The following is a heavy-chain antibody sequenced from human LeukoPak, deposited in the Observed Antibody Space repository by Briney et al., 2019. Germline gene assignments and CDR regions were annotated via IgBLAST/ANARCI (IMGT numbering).Heavy chain of an antibody. V-gene: IGHV3-23*01. Sequence: PGGSLRLSCAASGFSVSNTYMSWVRQAPGKGLEWVSSITGSSGYTYYADSVRGRFAISRDNSKNTVFLQMNSLRAEDTAVYYCAKTYYFDSSGYWSAYYFDKWGQGTHVTVSS. J-gene: IGHJ4*02. CDR1: GFSVSNTY. CDR3: AKTYYFDSSGYWSAYYFDK. D-gene: IGHD3-22*01. CDR2: ITGSSGYT.